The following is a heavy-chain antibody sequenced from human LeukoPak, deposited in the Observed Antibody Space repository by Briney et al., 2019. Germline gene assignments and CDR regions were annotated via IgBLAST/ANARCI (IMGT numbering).Heavy chain of an antibody. J-gene: IGHJ4*02. D-gene: IGHD3-22*01. CDR3: ARATTMIVDH. CDR2: IWYDGSNK. Sequence: GRSLRLSCAASGFTFSSYGMHWVRQAPGKGLERVAVIWYDGSNKYYADSVKGRFTISRDNSKNTLYLQMNSLRAEDTAVYYCARATTMIVDHWGQGTLVTVSS. CDR1: GFTFSSYG. V-gene: IGHV3-33*01.